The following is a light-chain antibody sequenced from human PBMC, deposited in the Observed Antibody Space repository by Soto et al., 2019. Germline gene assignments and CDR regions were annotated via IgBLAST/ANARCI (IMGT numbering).Light chain of an antibody. J-gene: IGKJ2*01. Sequence: EIQMTQSPSSLSASLGDRVTITCQASQDINDYSNWYQQKPGKAPRLLIYGASFLEVGVPSRFRGSGSGTHFTLTISSLQPEDCATYYCQQYDSLPYTFGQGTRLEIK. CDR1: QDINDY. CDR3: QQYDSLPYT. V-gene: IGKV1-33*01. CDR2: GAS.